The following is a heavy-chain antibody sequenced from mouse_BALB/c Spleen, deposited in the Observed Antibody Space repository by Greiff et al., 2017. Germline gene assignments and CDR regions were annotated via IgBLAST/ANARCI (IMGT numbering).Heavy chain of an antibody. V-gene: IGHV5-6-3*01. D-gene: IGHD1-1*01. J-gene: IGHJ1*01. CDR3: ARVDYGSSYVFYWYFDV. CDR2: INSNGGST. CDR1: GFTFSSYG. Sequence: EVMLVESGGGLVQPGGSLKLSCAASGFTFSSYGMSWVRQTPDKRLELVATINSNGGSTYYPDSVKGRFTISRDNAKNTLYLQMSSLKSEDTAMYYCARVDYGSSYVFYWYFDVWGAGTTVTVSS.